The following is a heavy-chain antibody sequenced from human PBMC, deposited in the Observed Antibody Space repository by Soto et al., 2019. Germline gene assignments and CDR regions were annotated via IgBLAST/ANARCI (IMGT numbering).Heavy chain of an antibody. D-gene: IGHD2-21*02. J-gene: IGHJ2*01. CDR1: GFTFSGSA. V-gene: IGHV3-73*02. CDR2: IRSKANNYAT. CDR3: TRHAVQYCGGDCYLLPYFDL. Sequence: EVQLEESGGGLVQPGGSLKLSCAASGFTFSGSAVHWVRQASAKGLEWVGRIRSKANNYATVYAASVKGRFTISRDDSKNTAYLQMNSLKTEDTAVYYCTRHAVQYCGGDCYLLPYFDLWGRGTLVTVSS.